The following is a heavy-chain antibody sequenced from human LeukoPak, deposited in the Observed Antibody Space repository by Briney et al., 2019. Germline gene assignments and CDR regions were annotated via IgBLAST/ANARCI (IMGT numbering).Heavy chain of an antibody. D-gene: IGHD3-3*01. CDR2: FDPEDGET. CDR3: AKVAIFGVVIIPSYYYYYMDV. J-gene: IGHJ6*03. Sequence: GASVKVSCKVSGYTLTELSMHWVRQAPGKGLEWMGGFDPEDGETIYAQKFQGRVTMTEDTSTDTAYMELSSLRSEDTAVYYCAKVAIFGVVIIPSYYYYYMDVWGKGTTVTVSS. V-gene: IGHV1-24*01. CDR1: GYTLTELS.